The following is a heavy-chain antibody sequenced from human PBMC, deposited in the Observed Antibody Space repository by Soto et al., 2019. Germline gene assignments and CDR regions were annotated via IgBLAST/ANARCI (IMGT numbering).Heavy chain of an antibody. Sequence: GGSLRLSCAASGFTFSDYYMSWIRQAPGKGLEWVSYISSSSSYTNYADSVKGRFTISRDNAKNSLYLQMNSLRAEDTAVYYCARDREKHKYGYDSFDIWGQGTMVTVSS. D-gene: IGHD3-22*01. CDR1: GFTFSDYY. V-gene: IGHV3-11*06. CDR3: ARDREKHKYGYDSFDI. J-gene: IGHJ3*02. CDR2: ISSSSSYT.